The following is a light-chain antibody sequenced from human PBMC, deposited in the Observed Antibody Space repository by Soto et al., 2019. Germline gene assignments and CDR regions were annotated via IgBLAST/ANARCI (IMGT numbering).Light chain of an antibody. CDR3: CSYAGSSSFYV. V-gene: IGLV2-23*02. J-gene: IGLJ1*01. CDR1: SSDVGSYNL. Sequence: QSVLTQPASVSGSPGQSITISCTGASSDVGSYNLVSWYHQHPGKAHKLMIYEVSKRPSGVSNRFSGSKSGNTASLTISGLQAEDEADYYCCSYAGSSSFYVFGTGTKVTVL. CDR2: EVS.